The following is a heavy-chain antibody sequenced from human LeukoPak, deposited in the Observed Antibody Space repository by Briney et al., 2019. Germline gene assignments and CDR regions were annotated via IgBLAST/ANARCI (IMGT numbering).Heavy chain of an antibody. CDR3: ARGTVRGVIIGP. CDR1: GGTFSSYA. D-gene: IGHD3-10*01. J-gene: IGHJ5*02. CDR2: IIPIFGTA. V-gene: IGHV1-69*05. Sequence: SVKVSCKASGGTFSSYAISWVRQAPGQGLEWMGRIIPIFGTANYAQKFQGRVTIATDESTSTAYMELSSLRSEDTAVYYCARGTVRGVIIGPWGQGTLVTVSS.